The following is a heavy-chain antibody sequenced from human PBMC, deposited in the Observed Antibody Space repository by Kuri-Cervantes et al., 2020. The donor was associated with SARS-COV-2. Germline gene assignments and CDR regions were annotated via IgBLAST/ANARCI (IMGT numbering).Heavy chain of an antibody. J-gene: IGHJ3*02. Sequence: GGSLRLSCAASGFTFSSYSMNWVRQAPGKGLEWVSSISSSSSYIYYADSVKGRFTISRDNAKNSLYLQMNSLRAEDTAVYYCARSPPRRVGATTASYPDAFDIWGQGTPVTVSS. V-gene: IGHV3-21*04. D-gene: IGHD1-26*01. CDR3: ARSPPRRVGATTASYPDAFDI. CDR2: ISSSSSYI. CDR1: GFTFSSYS.